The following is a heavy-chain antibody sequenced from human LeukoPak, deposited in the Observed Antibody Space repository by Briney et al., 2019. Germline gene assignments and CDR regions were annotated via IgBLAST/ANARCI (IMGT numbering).Heavy chain of an antibody. CDR1: GGTFSSYA. J-gene: IGHJ1*01. Sequence: ASVKVSCKASGGTFSSYAISWVRQAPGQGLEWMGWINTNTRNPTYAQGFTGRFVFSLDTSVSTAYLQINSLKAEDTAVYYCARETGYSSTWFLHHWGQGTLVTVSS. CDR2: INTNTRNP. D-gene: IGHD6-13*01. CDR3: ARETGYSSTWFLHH. V-gene: IGHV7-4-1*02.